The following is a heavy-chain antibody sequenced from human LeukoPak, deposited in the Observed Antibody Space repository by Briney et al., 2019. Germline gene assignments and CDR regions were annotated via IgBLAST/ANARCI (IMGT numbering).Heavy chain of an antibody. CDR2: ISGSGGSK. D-gene: IGHD4/OR15-4a*01. CDR3: AKGKEVLYYFDY. J-gene: IGHJ4*02. Sequence: GGSLTLSCAASGLTFSGYALNWVRQPPGKGLEWVAAISGSGGSKYYPDSVKGQFTISRDNSKNTLDLQMNSLRAEDTAVYYCAKGKEVLYYFDYWGQGTLVTVSS. CDR1: GLTFSGYA. V-gene: IGHV3-23*01.